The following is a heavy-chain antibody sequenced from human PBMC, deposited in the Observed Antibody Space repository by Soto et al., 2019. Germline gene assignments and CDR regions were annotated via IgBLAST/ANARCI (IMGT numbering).Heavy chain of an antibody. D-gene: IGHD6-6*01. CDR3: ARAKIAARPRYYYYGMDV. CDR1: GGSISSGCYS. Sequence: PSETLSLTCAVSGGSISSGCYSWSWIRQPPGKGLEWIGYIYHSGSTYYNPSLKSRVTISVDRSKNQFSLKLSSVTAADTAVYYCARAKIAARPRYYYYGMDVWGQGTTVTVSS. CDR2: IYHSGST. J-gene: IGHJ6*02. V-gene: IGHV4-30-2*01.